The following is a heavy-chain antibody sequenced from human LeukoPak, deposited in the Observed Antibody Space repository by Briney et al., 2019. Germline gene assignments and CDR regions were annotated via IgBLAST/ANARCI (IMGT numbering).Heavy chain of an antibody. CDR2: INPNSGGT. J-gene: IGHJ5*02. Sequence: ASVKVSCKASGYTFTSYYMHCVRQAPGQGLEWMGWINPNSGGTNYAQKFQGRVTMTRDTSISTAYMELSRLRSDDTAVYYCARIEVAVAGTGKDNWFDPWGQGTLVTVSS. CDR3: ARIEVAVAGTGKDNWFDP. CDR1: GYTFTSYY. V-gene: IGHV1-2*02. D-gene: IGHD6-19*01.